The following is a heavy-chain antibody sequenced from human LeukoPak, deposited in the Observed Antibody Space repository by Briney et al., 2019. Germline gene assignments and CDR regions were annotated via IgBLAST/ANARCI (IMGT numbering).Heavy chain of an antibody. D-gene: IGHD2-2*02. J-gene: IGHJ6*02. V-gene: IGHV1-2*06. CDR1: GYTFTSYG. CDR3: AREYCSSTSCYRKDYYYYGMDV. Sequence: ASVKVSCKASGYTFTSYGISWVRQAPGQGLEWMGRINPNSGGTNYAQKFQGRVTMTRDTSISTAYMELSRLRSDDTAVYYCAREYCSSTSCYRKDYYYYGMDVWGQGTTVTVSS. CDR2: INPNSGGT.